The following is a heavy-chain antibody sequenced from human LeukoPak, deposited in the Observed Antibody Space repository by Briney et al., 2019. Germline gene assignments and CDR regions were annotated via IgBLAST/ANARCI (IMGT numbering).Heavy chain of an antibody. CDR3: ARSGDTAVYYYYMDV. J-gene: IGHJ6*03. Sequence: SETLSLTCTVSGGSINSSDYYWGWIRQPPGKGLEWIGSIYYGGSTYYNPSLKSRVTISVDTSKNQFSLKLSSVTAADTAVYYCARSGDTAVYYYYMDVWGKGTTVTVSS. D-gene: IGHD2-21*02. V-gene: IGHV4-39*07. CDR2: IYYGGST. CDR1: GGSINSSDYY.